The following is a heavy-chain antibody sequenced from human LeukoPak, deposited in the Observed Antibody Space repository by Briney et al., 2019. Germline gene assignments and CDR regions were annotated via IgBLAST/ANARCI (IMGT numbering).Heavy chain of an antibody. D-gene: IGHD4/OR15-4a*01. Sequence: PGGSLRLSCAASGFTFTSYEMNWVRQAPGKGLEWVSSSSSIRSNIYYADSVKGRFTISRDNAKKSLYLQMNSLRAEDTAIYYCARGAGESLFDYWGQGILVTVSS. J-gene: IGHJ4*02. CDR1: GFTFTSYE. CDR2: SSSIRSNI. V-gene: IGHV3-48*03. CDR3: ARGAGESLFDY.